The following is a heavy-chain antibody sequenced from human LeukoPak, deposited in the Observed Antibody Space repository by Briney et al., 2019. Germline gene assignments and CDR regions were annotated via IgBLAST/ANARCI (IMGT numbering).Heavy chain of an antibody. D-gene: IGHD2-2*01. J-gene: IGHJ4*02. CDR1: GFTFSNAW. CDR2: IRSQSNGGTT. CDR3: TTWTGGVVVTN. Sequence: PGGSLRLSRAASGFTFSNAWMSWVRQAPGKGLEWVGRIRSQSNGGTTDYAAPVKGRFTISRDDSKNTLYLQMNSLKTEDTAVYYCTTWTGGVVVTNWGQGTLVTVSS. V-gene: IGHV3-15*01.